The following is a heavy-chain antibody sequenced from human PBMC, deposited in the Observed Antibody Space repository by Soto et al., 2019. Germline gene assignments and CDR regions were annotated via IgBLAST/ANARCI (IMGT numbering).Heavy chain of an antibody. V-gene: IGHV3-23*01. CDR2: ISGSGGST. CDR1: GFTFSSYA. D-gene: IGHD6-13*01. CDR3: AKDQRGYSSTARIDY. J-gene: IGHJ4*02. Sequence: EVQLLESGGGLVQPGGSLRLSCAASGFTFSSYAMSWVRQAPGKGLEWVSSISGSGGSTYYADSVKGRFTISRDNSKNALCLQMNSLRGEDTAVYYCAKDQRGYSSTARIDYWGQGTLVTVSS.